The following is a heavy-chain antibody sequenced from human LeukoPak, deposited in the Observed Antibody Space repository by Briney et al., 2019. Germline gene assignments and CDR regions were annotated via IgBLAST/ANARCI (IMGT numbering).Heavy chain of an antibody. CDR3: ARRTYYYGSGDWD. CDR1: GGSISSGGYY. D-gene: IGHD3-10*01. J-gene: IGHJ4*02. Sequence: PSQTLSLTCTVSGGSISSGGYYWSWLRQHPGKGLEWLGYFYYSGSTYYNPSLKSRVTISVDTYKNQFSLKLSSVTAADTAVYYCARRTYYYGSGDWDWGRGTLVTVSS. CDR2: FYYSGST. V-gene: IGHV4-31*03.